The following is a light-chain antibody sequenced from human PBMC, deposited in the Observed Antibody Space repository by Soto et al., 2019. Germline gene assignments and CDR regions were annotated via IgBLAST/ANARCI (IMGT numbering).Light chain of an antibody. J-gene: IGLJ1*01. CDR1: TTDVNGRNY. CDR2: EVT. V-gene: IGLV2-14*01. CDR3: CSYTSGTSV. Sequence: QSVLTQPASVSGSPGQSITISCTGTTTDVNGRNYVSWYQQHPGKAPKVIIYEVTNRPSGISRRFSGSKSGNTASLTISGLQAEDEADYYCCSYTSGTSVFGTGTKVTVL.